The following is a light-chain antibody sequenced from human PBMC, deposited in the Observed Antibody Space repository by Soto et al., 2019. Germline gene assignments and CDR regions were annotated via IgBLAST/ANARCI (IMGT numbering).Light chain of an antibody. Sequence: GLTQSPGTLSLSPGERATLSCRASQSVTSSYLAWYQQKPGQAPRLLIYGTSNRATGIPDRFSGSGSGTDFTLTISSLEPEDFAVYYCQQYGSPHRGFGQGTKVDI. CDR2: GTS. V-gene: IGKV3-20*01. J-gene: IGKJ1*01. CDR1: QSVTSSY. CDR3: QQYGSPHRG.